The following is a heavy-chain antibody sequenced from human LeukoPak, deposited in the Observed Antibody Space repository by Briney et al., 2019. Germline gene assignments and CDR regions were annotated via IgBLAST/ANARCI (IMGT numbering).Heavy chain of an antibody. CDR2: ISYDGSNE. CDR1: GFTFSSYG. Sequence: GGSLRLSCAASGFTFSSYGMHWVRQAPGKGLEWVAVISYDGSNEYYADSVKGRFTISRDNSKNTLYLQMNSLRTEDTAVYYCAKPAISSRGWYYDYWGQGTLVTVSS. CDR3: AKPAISSRGWYYDY. J-gene: IGHJ4*02. D-gene: IGHD6-19*01. V-gene: IGHV3-30*18.